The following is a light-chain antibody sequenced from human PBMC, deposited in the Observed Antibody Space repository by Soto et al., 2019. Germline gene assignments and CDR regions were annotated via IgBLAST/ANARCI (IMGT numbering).Light chain of an antibody. CDR1: SSNIGSNT. CDR3: AAWDDSLNGVWV. V-gene: IGLV1-44*01. J-gene: IGLJ3*02. CDR2: SNN. Sequence: QPVLTQPPSASGTPGQRVTISCSGSSSNIGSNTVNWYQQLPGTAPKLLIYSNNQRPSGVPDRFSGSKSGTSASLAISGLQSEDEADYYCAAWDDSLNGVWVFGGGTKLTVL.